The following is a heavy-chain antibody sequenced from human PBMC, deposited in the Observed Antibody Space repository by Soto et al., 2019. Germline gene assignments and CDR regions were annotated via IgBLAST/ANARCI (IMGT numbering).Heavy chain of an antibody. V-gene: IGHV4-59*01. CDR3: ARSFCRDAVRCNWFDP. Sequence: QVQLQESGPGLVKSSETLSLTCTVSGASSSSYYWSWIRQPPGKGLEWIGYMNDFGRTIYNPSLKSRVTISLDTSKNQFYLKLTSVIAADTAVYYCARSFCRDAVRCNWFDPWGQGTLVTVSS. CDR1: GASSSSYY. D-gene: IGHD2-8*01. CDR2: MNDFGRT. J-gene: IGHJ5*02.